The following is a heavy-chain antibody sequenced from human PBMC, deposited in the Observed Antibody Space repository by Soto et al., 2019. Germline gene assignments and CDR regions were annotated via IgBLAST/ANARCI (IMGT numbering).Heavy chain of an antibody. D-gene: IGHD2-21*01. CDR1: GFTFRNFV. J-gene: IGHJ4*02. V-gene: IGHV3-23*01. CDR2: IRATGGQT. CDR3: AQDRGWGVVSPSHDY. Sequence: EVQLLESGGGMVQPGGSLRLSCAASGFTFRNFVMSWVRQAPGKGLEWVSAIRATGGQTFYADSVKGRLTISRDNSKNMLYLQINSLRDEHTALYFCAQDRGWGVVSPSHDYWGQGTLVTVSS.